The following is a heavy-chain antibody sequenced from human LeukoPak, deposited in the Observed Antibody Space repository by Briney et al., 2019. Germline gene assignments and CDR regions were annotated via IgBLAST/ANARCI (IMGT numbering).Heavy chain of an antibody. D-gene: IGHD6-13*01. V-gene: IGHV4-39*07. CDR1: GGSISSGTHY. CDR2: INHSGST. J-gene: IGHJ4*02. Sequence: PSETLSLTCSVSGGSISSGTHYWSWIRQPPGKGLEWIGEINHSGSTNYNPSLKSRVTISVDTSKNQFSLKLSSVTAADTAVYYCARDGGSSWYVDYWGQGTLVTVSS. CDR3: ARDGGSSWYVDY.